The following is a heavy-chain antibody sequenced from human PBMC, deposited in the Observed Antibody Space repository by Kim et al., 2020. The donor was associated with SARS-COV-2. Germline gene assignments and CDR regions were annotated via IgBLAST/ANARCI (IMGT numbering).Heavy chain of an antibody. V-gene: IGHV4-59*09. Sequence: SLKSRVTTPVHTPKNQFSLKLSSVTAADTAVYYCARGVTMVRGGLYAFDDWGQGTLVTVSS. D-gene: IGHD3-10*01. CDR3: ARGVTMVRGGLYAFDD. J-gene: IGHJ4*02.